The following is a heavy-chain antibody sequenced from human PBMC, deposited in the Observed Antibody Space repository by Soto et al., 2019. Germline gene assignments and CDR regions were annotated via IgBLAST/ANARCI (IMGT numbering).Heavy chain of an antibody. CDR2: IYWDDDK. V-gene: IGHV2-5*02. CDR1: GFSLITSVLG. Sequence: SGPTLVNPTQTLTLTCTFSGFSLITSVLGVGWIRQPPGKALEWLALIYWDDDKRYSPSLKSRLTITKDTSKNQVVLTMTNMDPVDTATYYCAHSPNVYYERLTGYYTAPYFDYWGKGNLVTVGS. J-gene: IGHJ4*02. CDR3: AHSPNVYYERLTGYYTAPYFDY. D-gene: IGHD3-9*01.